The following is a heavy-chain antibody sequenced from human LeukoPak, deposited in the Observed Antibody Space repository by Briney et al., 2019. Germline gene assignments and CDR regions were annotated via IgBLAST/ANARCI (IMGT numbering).Heavy chain of an antibody. D-gene: IGHD3-10*01. Sequence: GGSLRLSCTASGFTLSSYAMSWVRQAPGKGLEWVSLISGNAGSTYYADSVKGRFTISRDITKNTLYLQMNSLRAEDTATYYCAKDPTVRGVIPNWFDPRGQGTLVTVFS. CDR2: ISGNAGST. CDR3: AKDPTVRGVIPNWFDP. CDR1: GFTLSSYA. J-gene: IGHJ5*02. V-gene: IGHV3-23*01.